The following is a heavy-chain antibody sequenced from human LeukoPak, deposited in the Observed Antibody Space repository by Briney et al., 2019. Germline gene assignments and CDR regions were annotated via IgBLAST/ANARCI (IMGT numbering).Heavy chain of an antibody. D-gene: IGHD3-10*01. J-gene: IGHJ4*02. CDR1: GGSFSSSSYY. Sequence: SETLSLTCTVSGGSFSSSSYYWGWLRQPPGKGLEGFGSIYYSGYTYYNPSVGSRVTICVNTSKNQFSLKLSSVTAADTAVYFCAKHYMGSYDNRGLDYWGQGTLVTVSS. CDR3: AKHYMGSYDNRGLDY. CDR2: IYYSGYT. V-gene: IGHV4-39*01.